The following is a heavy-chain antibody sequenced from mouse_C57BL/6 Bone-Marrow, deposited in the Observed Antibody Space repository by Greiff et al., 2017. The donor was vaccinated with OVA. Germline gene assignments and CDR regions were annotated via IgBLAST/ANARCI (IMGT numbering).Heavy chain of an antibody. D-gene: IGHD1-1*01. CDR1: GYTFTSYW. Sequence: VQLKQPGAELVKPGASVKLSCKASGYTFTSYWMHWVKQRPGQGLEWIGMIHPNSGSTNYNEKFKSKATLTVDKSSSTAYMQLSSLTSEDSAVYYCAKDYGSSYFAYWGQGTLVTVSA. J-gene: IGHJ3*01. CDR2: IHPNSGST. V-gene: IGHV1-64*01. CDR3: AKDYGSSYFAY.